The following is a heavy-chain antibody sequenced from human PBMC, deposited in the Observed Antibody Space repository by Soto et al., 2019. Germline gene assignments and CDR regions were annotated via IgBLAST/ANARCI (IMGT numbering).Heavy chain of an antibody. CDR3: AKGGSGNYLTYYYYYGMDV. CDR2: ISYDGNNK. Sequence: QVQLVESGGGVVQPGRSLRLSCAASGFSLSNNGMHWVRQAPGKGLEWVAVISYDGNNKYYADSVKGRFTISRDNSKNTVYLEMNNLRGEDTAMYYCAKGGSGNYLTYYYYYGMDVWGQGTTVTVCS. V-gene: IGHV3-30*18. CDR1: GFSLSNNG. J-gene: IGHJ6*02. D-gene: IGHD3-22*01.